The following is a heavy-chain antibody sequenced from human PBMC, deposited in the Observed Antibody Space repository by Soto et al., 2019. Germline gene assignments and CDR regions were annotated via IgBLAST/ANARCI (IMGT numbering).Heavy chain of an antibody. CDR1: GGSITAGNYV. D-gene: IGHD1-26*01. CDR3: ATRSATFFFYGMDV. Sequence: QVQLQESGPGLVKPSQTLSLTCTVSGGSITAGNYVLTWIRQSPGKGLEWIGYISYSGTYYNPSLKRRLTISIDTSKNQLSLQVTSVTAADTAVYYCATRSATFFFYGMDVWGQGTTVIVSS. J-gene: IGHJ6*02. V-gene: IGHV4-30-4*01. CDR2: ISYSGT.